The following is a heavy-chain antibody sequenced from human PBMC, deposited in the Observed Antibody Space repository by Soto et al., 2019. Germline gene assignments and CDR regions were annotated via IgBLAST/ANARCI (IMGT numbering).Heavy chain of an antibody. CDR2: IIPIFGTA. D-gene: IGHD5-18*01. J-gene: IGHJ6*01. Sequence: SVKVSCKASGGTFSSYAISWERQAPGQGLEWMGGIIPIFGTANYAQKFQGRVKITADESTSTAYMELSSLRSEDTAVYYCARKYSLNYGMDVWGQGPTVTVCS. CDR3: ARKYSLNYGMDV. CDR1: GGTFSSYA. V-gene: IGHV1-69*13.